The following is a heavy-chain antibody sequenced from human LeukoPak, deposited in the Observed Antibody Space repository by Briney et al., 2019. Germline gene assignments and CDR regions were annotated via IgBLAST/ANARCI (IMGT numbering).Heavy chain of an antibody. CDR2: ISWNSGSI. D-gene: IGHD4-17*01. CDR1: GFTFDDYA. CDR3: AKDRDDYGDYRAFDY. Sequence: GGSLRLSCAASGFTFDDYAMHWVRQAPGKGLEWVPGISWNSGSIGYADSVKGRFTISRDNAKNSLYLQMNSLRAEDTALYYCAKDRDDYGDYRAFDYWGQGTLVTVSS. V-gene: IGHV3-9*01. J-gene: IGHJ4*02.